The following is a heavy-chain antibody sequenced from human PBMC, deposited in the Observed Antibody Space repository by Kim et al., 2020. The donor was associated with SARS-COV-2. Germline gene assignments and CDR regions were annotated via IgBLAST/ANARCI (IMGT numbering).Heavy chain of an antibody. Sequence: SVKVSCKASGGTFSSYAISWVRQAPGQGLEWMGGIIPIFGTANYAQKFQGRVTITADESTSTAYMELSSLRSEDTAVYYCAAATIGYCSGGSCYSIDYWGQGTLVTVSS. CDR3: AAATIGYCSGGSCYSIDY. V-gene: IGHV1-69*13. CDR2: IIPIFGTA. CDR1: GGTFSSYA. J-gene: IGHJ4*02. D-gene: IGHD2-15*01.